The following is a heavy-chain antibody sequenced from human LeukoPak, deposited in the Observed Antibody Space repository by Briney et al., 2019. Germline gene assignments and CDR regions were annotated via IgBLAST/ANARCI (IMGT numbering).Heavy chain of an antibody. CDR3: ARDDYSNNLYYYYGMDV. V-gene: IGHV4-4*07. CDR1: GGSISSYY. Sequence: SETLSLTCTVSGGSISSYYWSWIRQPAGKGLEWIGRIYTSGSTNYNPSLKSRVAMSVDTSKNQFSLKLSSVTAADTAVYYCARDDYSNNLYYYYGMDVWGQGTTVTVSS. CDR2: IYTSGST. J-gene: IGHJ6*02. D-gene: IGHD4-11*01.